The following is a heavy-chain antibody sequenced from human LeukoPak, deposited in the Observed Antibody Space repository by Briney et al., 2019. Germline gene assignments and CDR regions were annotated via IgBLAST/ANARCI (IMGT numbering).Heavy chain of an antibody. CDR2: IYYSGST. V-gene: IGHV4-59*08. D-gene: IGHD6-19*01. J-gene: IGHJ4*02. CDR1: GGSISSYY. CDR3: AWHSSGWTYYFDY. Sequence: SETLSLTCTVSGGSISSYYWSCIRQPPGKGREGIGYIYYSGSTNYNPSLKSRVTISVDTSKNQFSLKLSSVTAADTAVYYCAWHSSGWTYYFDYWGQGNLVTVSS.